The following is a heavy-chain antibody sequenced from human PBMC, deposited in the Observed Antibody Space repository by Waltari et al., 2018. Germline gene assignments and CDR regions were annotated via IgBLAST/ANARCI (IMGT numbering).Heavy chain of an antibody. V-gene: IGHV3-7*01. D-gene: IGHD6-19*01. CDR3: AREGGSGWYFDY. CDR1: GFTFSSYW. J-gene: IGHJ4*02. Sequence: EVQLVESGGGLVQPGGSLRLSCAASGFTFSSYWISWVRQAPGKGLEWVANIKQDGSEKYYVDAGKGRFTSSRDNAKNSLFLQMNSRRAEDTAVYYCAREGGSGWYFDYWGQGTLVTVSS. CDR2: IKQDGSEK.